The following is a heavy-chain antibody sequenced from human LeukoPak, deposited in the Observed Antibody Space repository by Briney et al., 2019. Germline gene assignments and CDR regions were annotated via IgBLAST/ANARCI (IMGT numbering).Heavy chain of an antibody. J-gene: IGHJ4*02. Sequence: ASVKVSCKASGYTFTGYYMHWVRQAPGQGLEWMGWINPNSGGTNYAQKFQGRVTMTRDTSISTAYMELSRLRSDDTAVYYCARDRDRSHYRSVGYWGQGTQVTVSS. CDR1: GYTFTGYY. CDR2: INPNSGGT. D-gene: IGHD6-25*01. CDR3: ARDRDRSHYRSVGY. V-gene: IGHV1-2*02.